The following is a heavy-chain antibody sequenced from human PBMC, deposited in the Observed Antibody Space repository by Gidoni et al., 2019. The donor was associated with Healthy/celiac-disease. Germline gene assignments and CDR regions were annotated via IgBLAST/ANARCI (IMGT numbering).Heavy chain of an antibody. Sequence: QITLKESGPTLVKPTQTLTLTCTFSGFSLSTSGVGVGWIRQPPGKALEWLALIYWDDVKRYSPSLKSRLTITKDTSKNQVVLTMTNMDPVDTATYYCAHRRCSSTSCYYAYWGQGTLVTVSS. CDR1: GFSLSTSGVG. CDR3: AHRRCSSTSCYYAY. V-gene: IGHV2-5*02. CDR2: IYWDDVK. D-gene: IGHD2-2*01. J-gene: IGHJ4*02.